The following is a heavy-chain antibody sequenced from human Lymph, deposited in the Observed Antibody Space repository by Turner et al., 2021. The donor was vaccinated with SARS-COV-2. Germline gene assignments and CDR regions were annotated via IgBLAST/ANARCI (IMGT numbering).Heavy chain of an antibody. CDR2: ISYDGSNK. CDR3: ARGPGGNYGPYFDY. J-gene: IGHJ4*02. Sequence: QVQLVETGGGVVQPGRSLRLSCAASGFAFSTYAMHWVRQAPGKGLEWVAVISYDGSNKYYAASVKGRFNISRDNSKNTLYLQMNSLRAEDTAVYYCARGPGGNYGPYFDYWGQGTLVTVSS. CDR1: GFAFSTYA. V-gene: IGHV3-30-3*01. D-gene: IGHD3-10*01.